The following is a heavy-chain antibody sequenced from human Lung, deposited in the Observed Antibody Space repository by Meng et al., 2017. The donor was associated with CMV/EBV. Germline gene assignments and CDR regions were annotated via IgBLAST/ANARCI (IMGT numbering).Heavy chain of an antibody. J-gene: IGHJ4*02. CDR1: GYTFSGYY. CDR2: INPNSGDT. D-gene: IGHD1-26*01. V-gene: IGHV1-2*02. CDR3: ARSRVGGRGGVFDY. Sequence: ASVXVSCKALGYTFSGYYIHWVRQAPGQGLEWMGWINPNSGDTYFTQKFQDNVTVTRDTSISTVYMELRRLRSDDTAMYYCARSRVGGRGGVFDYWGQGTMVTVSS.